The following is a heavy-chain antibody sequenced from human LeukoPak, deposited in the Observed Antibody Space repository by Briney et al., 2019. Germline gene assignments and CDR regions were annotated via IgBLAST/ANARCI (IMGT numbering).Heavy chain of an antibody. D-gene: IGHD6-13*01. Sequence: ASVKVSCKASGYTFTSHYMHWVRQAPGQGLEWMGIINPSGGSTSYAQKFQGRVTMTRDTSTSTVYMELCSLRSEDTAVYYCARGIAAAGTGYWGQGTLVTVSS. J-gene: IGHJ4*02. CDR3: ARGIAAAGTGY. CDR2: INPSGGST. CDR1: GYTFTSHY. V-gene: IGHV1-46*01.